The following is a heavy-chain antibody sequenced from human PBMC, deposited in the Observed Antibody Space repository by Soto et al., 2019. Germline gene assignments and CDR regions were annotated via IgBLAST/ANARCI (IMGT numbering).Heavy chain of an antibody. CDR2: INHSGST. CDR3: ARGIRPIVVVPAAINWFDL. J-gene: IGHJ5*02. D-gene: IGHD2-2*01. Sequence: SETLSLTCAVYGGSFSGYYWSWIRQPPGKGLEWIGEINHSGSTNYNPSLKSRVTISVDTSKNQFSLKLSSVTAADTAVYYCARGIRPIVVVPAAINWFDLWGQGTLVTVSS. V-gene: IGHV4-34*01. CDR1: GGSFSGYY.